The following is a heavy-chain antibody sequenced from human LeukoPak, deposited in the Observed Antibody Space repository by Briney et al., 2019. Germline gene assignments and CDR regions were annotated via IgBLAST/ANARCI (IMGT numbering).Heavy chain of an antibody. CDR1: GLTFHYYG. CDR3: AKRLTETNYNGMDV. D-gene: IGHD2-8*01. Sequence: GGSLRLSCAASGLTFHYYGMDWVRQAPGKGLEWVAGISGSGGATDYADFAKGGFTIFRDNSKNTLYLQMNTLSAEDTAIYYCAKRLTETNYNGMDVWGQGTTVTVSS. J-gene: IGHJ6*02. CDR2: ISGSGGAT. V-gene: IGHV3-23*01.